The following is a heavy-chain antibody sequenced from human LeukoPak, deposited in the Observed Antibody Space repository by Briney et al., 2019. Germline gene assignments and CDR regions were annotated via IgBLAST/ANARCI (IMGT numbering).Heavy chain of an antibody. CDR3: AKDLGYSCSWACYFDY. J-gene: IGHJ4*02. V-gene: IGHV3-13*01. CDR1: GFTFRSYD. CDR2: IGTAGEI. D-gene: IGHD6-13*01. Sequence: GGSLRLSCAASGFTFRSYDMHWVRQATGKGLEWVSGIGTAGEIYYPGSVKGRFTISRENAKNSLYLQMNSLRAEDTAVYYCAKDLGYSCSWACYFDYWGQGTLVTVSS.